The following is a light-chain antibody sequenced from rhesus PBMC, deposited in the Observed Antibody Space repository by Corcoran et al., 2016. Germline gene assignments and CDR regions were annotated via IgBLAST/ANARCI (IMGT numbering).Light chain of an antibody. V-gene: IGKV4-1*01. CDR2: WAS. CDR1: QSLLYSFNNKNY. J-gene: IGKJ2*01. CDR3: QQYYSSPYS. Sequence: DIVMTQSPDSLAVSLGERVTINCKSSQSLLYSFNNKNYLAWFQQKPGNAPKVLIYWASTREFGVPNRFMCSGSGTDFPLTISGLQAEDVAVYYCQQYYSSPYSCGQGTKVEIK.